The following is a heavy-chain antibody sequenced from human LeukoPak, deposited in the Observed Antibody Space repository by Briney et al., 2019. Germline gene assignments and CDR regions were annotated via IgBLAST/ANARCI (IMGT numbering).Heavy chain of an antibody. V-gene: IGHV3-30*02. CDR1: GFTFSNYG. Sequence: GGSLRLSCAASGFTFSNYGMHWVRQAPGKGLEWVAFARYDESTKFYADSVKGRFTISRDNSKTTLYLQMNSLRAEDTAVYYCVREGRLSEYAFDIWGQGTMVTVSS. CDR3: VREGRLSEYAFDI. CDR2: ARYDESTK. J-gene: IGHJ3*02. D-gene: IGHD1-26*01.